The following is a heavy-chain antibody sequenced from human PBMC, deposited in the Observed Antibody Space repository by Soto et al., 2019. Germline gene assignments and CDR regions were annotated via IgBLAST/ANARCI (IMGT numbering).Heavy chain of an antibody. CDR3: ARDNCGSDCYFDY. V-gene: IGHV3-64D*06. D-gene: IGHD2-21*02. CDR1: GFTFNTYP. Sequence: GGSLRLSCSASGFTFNTYPMHWVRQAPGKGLEYISTISSNGGSTHYADSVKGRFTISRDNSENTLYLQMSRLRPEDTAVYYCARDNCGSDCYFDYWGQGTLVTVSS. CDR2: ISSNGGST. J-gene: IGHJ4*02.